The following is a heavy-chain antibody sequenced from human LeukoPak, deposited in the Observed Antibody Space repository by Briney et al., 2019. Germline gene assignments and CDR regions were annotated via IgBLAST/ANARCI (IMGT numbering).Heavy chain of an antibody. Sequence: SVKVSCKASGGTFSSYAISWVRQAPGQGLEWMGRIIPILGTANYAQKFQGRVTITTDESTSTAYMELSSLRSEDTAVYYCARTYYDYVWGGRPRYYFDYWGQGTLVTVSS. D-gene: IGHD3-16*01. CDR1: GGTFSSYA. V-gene: IGHV1-69*11. J-gene: IGHJ4*02. CDR2: IIPILGTA. CDR3: ARTYYDYVWGGRPRYYFDY.